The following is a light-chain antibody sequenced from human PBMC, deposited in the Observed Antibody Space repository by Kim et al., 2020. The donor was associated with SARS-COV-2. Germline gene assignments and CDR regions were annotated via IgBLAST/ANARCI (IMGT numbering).Light chain of an antibody. J-gene: IGLJ3*02. CDR3: QAWDSSAAV. Sequence: SYELTQPPSMSVSPGQTASITCSGDGLGNKYVSXYQQRPGQSPILVMFEDNKRPSGIPERFSGSNSGNTATLTISGTQAMDEADYYCQAWDSSAAVFGGG. CDR2: EDN. CDR1: GLGNKY. V-gene: IGLV3-1*01.